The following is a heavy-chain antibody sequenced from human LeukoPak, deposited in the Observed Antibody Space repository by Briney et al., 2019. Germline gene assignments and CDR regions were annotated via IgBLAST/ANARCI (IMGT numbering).Heavy chain of an antibody. CDR2: FHHGGSP. D-gene: IGHD4-17*01. CDR1: GGSINSGDYI. Sequence: PSETLSLTCTVSGGSINSGDYIWTWNRHPPGKGLEWFGRFHHGGSPSYNPSLQSRVTISADTSKNHFSLDLRSVSDADTAVYYCARGLTTDKIDYWGQGTLVTVSS. CDR3: ARGLTTDKIDY. J-gene: IGHJ4*02. V-gene: IGHV4-30-4*01.